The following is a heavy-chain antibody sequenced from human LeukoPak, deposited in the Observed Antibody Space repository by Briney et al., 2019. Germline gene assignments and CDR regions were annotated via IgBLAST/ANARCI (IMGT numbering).Heavy chain of an antibody. CDR2: INPNSGGT. CDR3: ARDVGISGARFPDY. CDR1: GYTFTGYY. D-gene: IGHD7-27*01. J-gene: IGHJ4*02. Sequence: GASVKVSRKASGYTFTGYYMHWVRQAPGQGLEWMGWINPNSGGTNYAQKFQGWVTMTRDTSISTAYMELSRLRSDDTAVYYCARDVGISGARFPDYWGQGTLVTVSS. V-gene: IGHV1-2*04.